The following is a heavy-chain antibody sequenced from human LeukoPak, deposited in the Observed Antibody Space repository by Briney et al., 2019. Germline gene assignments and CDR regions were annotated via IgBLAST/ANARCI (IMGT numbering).Heavy chain of an antibody. V-gene: IGHV3-30*18. J-gene: IGHJ6*02. CDR1: GFSFSSYG. Sequence: PGRSLRLSCAASGFSFSSYGMHWVRQAPGKGLEWVAVISYDGSNKYYADSVKGRFTISRDNSKNTLYLQMNSLRAEDTAVYYCAKDRIVVPAAYYYGMDVWGQGTTVTVSS. CDR3: AKDRIVVPAAYYYGMDV. D-gene: IGHD2-2*01. CDR2: ISYDGSNK.